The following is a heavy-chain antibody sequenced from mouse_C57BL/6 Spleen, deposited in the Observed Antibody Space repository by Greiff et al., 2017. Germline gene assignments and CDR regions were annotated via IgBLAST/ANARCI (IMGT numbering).Heavy chain of an antibody. J-gene: IGHJ4*01. CDR3: AACYGSSYEDYAMDY. CDR1: GYTFTCYW. D-gene: IGHD1-1*01. Sequence: VQLQQPGAELVKPGASVKLSCKASGYTFTCYWMHWVKQRPGRGLEWIGRIDPNSGGTKYNEKFKSKATLTVDKPSSTAYMQLSSLPSEDSAVYYCAACYGSSYEDYAMDYWGQGTSVTVSS. CDR2: IDPNSGGT. V-gene: IGHV1-72*01.